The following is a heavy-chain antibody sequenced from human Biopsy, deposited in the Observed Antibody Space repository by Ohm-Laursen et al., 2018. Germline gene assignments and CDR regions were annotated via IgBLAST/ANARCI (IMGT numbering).Heavy chain of an antibody. V-gene: IGHV3-21*01. CDR1: GFTFSSYS. Sequence: SLRLSCAASGFTFSSYSMNWVRQAPGKGLEWVSSISGSSTYIYYADSVKGRFTISRDNSKNTLYLHMNSLRAADTAVYYCARDRYYGSENYFSHYNMDVWGLGTTATVSS. J-gene: IGHJ6*03. CDR2: ISGSSTYI. D-gene: IGHD3-10*01. CDR3: ARDRYYGSENYFSHYNMDV.